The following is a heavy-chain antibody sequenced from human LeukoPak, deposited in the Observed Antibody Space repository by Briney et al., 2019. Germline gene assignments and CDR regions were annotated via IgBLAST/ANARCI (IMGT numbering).Heavy chain of an antibody. D-gene: IGHD3-22*01. V-gene: IGHV4-34*01. CDR1: GGSFSGYY. CDR2: INHSGST. J-gene: IGHJ3*02. Sequence: SETLSLTCAVYGGSFSGYYWSWIRQPPGKGLEWIGEINHSGSTNYNPSLKSRVTISVDTSKNQFSLKLSSVTAADTAVYYCARGFRRNYYDSSGSKGAFDIWGQGTMVTVSS. CDR3: ARGFRRNYYDSSGSKGAFDI.